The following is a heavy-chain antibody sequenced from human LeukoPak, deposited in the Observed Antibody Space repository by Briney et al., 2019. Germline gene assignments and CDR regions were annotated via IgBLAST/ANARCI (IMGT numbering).Heavy chain of an antibody. J-gene: IGHJ6*02. CDR2: IYPGDSET. Sequence: GEPLKISCQWSGDSFRNSWIGWVRQMTGKGPDWVGVIYPGDSETRYSPSFQGQVTISVDNSLSAAYLQWSSLKASDSAMYYCATWGRNGYFGMDVWGQGTPVIVSS. D-gene: IGHD1-1*01. CDR1: GDSFRNSW. V-gene: IGHV5-51*01. CDR3: ATWGRNGYFGMDV.